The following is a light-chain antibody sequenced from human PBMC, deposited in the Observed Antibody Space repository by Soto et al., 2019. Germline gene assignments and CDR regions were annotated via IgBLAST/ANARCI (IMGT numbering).Light chain of an antibody. V-gene: IGKV1-5*03. CDR2: KAS. Sequence: DIQMTQSPSTLSASVGDRVTITCRASQSVNIWLAWYQQKPGKAPKLLIYKASSLESGVPSRCSGSGSGTVFTLTSSRVHHDVFASYYCQQYSTYSRTFGQGTKVEIK. CDR3: QQYSTYSRT. CDR1: QSVNIW. J-gene: IGKJ1*01.